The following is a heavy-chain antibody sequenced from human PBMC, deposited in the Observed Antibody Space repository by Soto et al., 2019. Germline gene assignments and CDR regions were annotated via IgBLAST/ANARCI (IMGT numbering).Heavy chain of an antibody. CDR2: ISAYNGNT. Sequence: ASVKVSCKASGYTFTSYGISWVRQAPGQGLEWMGWISAYNGNTNYAQKLQGRVTMTTDTSTSTAYMELRSLRSDDTAVYYCARDPPRMEQWLTYYYYGMDVWGQGTTVTVSS. V-gene: IGHV1-18*04. CDR1: GYTFTSYG. D-gene: IGHD6-19*01. CDR3: ARDPPRMEQWLTYYYYGMDV. J-gene: IGHJ6*02.